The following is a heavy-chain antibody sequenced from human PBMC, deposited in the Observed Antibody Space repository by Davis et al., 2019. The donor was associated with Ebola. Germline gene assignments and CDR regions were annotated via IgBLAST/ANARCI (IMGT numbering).Heavy chain of an antibody. CDR1: GGSVSSGSYY. D-gene: IGHD4-11*01. CDR2: IYYSGST. Sequence: MPSETLSLTCTVSGGSVSSGSYYWSWIRQPPGKGLEWIGYIYYSGSTNYNPSLKSRVTISVDTSKNQFSLKLSSVTAADTAVYYCARVRTHDYSNYGGVYYFDYWGQGTLVTVSS. J-gene: IGHJ4*02. V-gene: IGHV4-61*01. CDR3: ARVRTHDYSNYGGVYYFDY.